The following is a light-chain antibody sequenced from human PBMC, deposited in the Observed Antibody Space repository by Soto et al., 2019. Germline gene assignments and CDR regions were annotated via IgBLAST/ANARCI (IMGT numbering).Light chain of an antibody. CDR1: TGAVTSAYY. Sequence: QAVVTQEPSLTVSPGGTVTLTCASNTGAVTSAYYPNWFQQKPGQAPRALIYSTTNKQSWTPARFSGSLLGGKAALTLSGVQPEEEAEYYCLLYSGGTWLFGGGTQLTVL. V-gene: IGLV7-43*01. CDR3: LLYSGGTWL. J-gene: IGLJ3*02. CDR2: STT.